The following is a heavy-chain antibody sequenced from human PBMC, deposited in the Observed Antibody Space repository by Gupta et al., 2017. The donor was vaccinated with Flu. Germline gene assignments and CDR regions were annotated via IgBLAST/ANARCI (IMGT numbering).Heavy chain of an antibody. CDR1: G. D-gene: IGHD3-3*01. J-gene: IGHJ2*01. V-gene: IGHV3-23*01. CDR2: ISGSGGST. Sequence: GMSWVRQAPGKGLEWVSGISGSGGSTYYADSVKGRFTISRDNAKNTLYLQMNSLRAEDTAVYYCAKDKNDFWNGSRYFDFWGRGTLVTVSS. CDR3: AKDKNDFWNGSRYFDF.